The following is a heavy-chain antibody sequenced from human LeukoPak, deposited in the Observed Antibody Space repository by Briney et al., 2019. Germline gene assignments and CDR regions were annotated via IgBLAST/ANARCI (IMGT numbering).Heavy chain of an antibody. J-gene: IGHJ3*02. D-gene: IGHD6-19*01. CDR1: GFTFSSYS. CDR3: ARDNQQWLVLGGAFDI. Sequence: PGGSLRLSCAASGFTFSSYSMNWVRQAPGKGLEWVSYISSSSSTIYYADSVKGRFTISRDNAKNSLYLQMNSLRAEDTAVYYCARDNQQWLVLGGAFDIWGQGTMVTVSS. CDR2: ISSSSSTI. V-gene: IGHV3-48*01.